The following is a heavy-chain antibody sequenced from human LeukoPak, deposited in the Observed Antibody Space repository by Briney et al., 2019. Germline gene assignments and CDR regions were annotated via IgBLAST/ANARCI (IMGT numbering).Heavy chain of an antibody. CDR1: GGSISSGSYY. CDR2: IYASGTI. Sequence: PSQTLSLTCTVSGGSISSGSYYWSWIRQPAGKGLEWIGRIYASGTITYNPSLESRVSMSVDTSKNQFSLNLSSVTAADTAVYYCARDGYYESGFQHWGQGTLVTVSS. CDR3: ARDGYYESGFQH. D-gene: IGHD3-22*01. V-gene: IGHV4-61*02. J-gene: IGHJ1*01.